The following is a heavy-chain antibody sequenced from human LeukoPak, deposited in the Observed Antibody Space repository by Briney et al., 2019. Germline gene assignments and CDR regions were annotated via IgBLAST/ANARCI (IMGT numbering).Heavy chain of an antibody. J-gene: IGHJ4*02. CDR2: IYYSGST. CDR1: GGSISSYY. Sequence: PSETLSLTCTVSGGSISSYYWSWIRQPPGKGLEWIGYIYYSGSTNYNPSLKSRVTISVDTSKNQFSLKLSSVTAADTAVYYCARALQLEEGYWGQGTLVTVSS. D-gene: IGHD1-1*01. CDR3: ARALQLEEGY. V-gene: IGHV4-59*08.